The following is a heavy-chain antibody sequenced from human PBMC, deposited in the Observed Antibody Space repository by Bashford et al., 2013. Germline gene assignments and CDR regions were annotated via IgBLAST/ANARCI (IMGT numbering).Heavy chain of an antibody. J-gene: IGHJ4*02. CDR2: IIPILGTG. V-gene: IGHV1-69*13. Sequence: SVKVSCTASGGNFSNYAISWVRQAPGQGLEWMGGIIPILGTGKHAQRFQGRVTITADESTSTAYMELSSLTSEDTATYYCARVGRDYYDSRSAHVDYWGQGTLVTVSS. CDR1: GGNFSNYA. D-gene: IGHD3-22*01. CDR3: ARVGRDYYDSRSAHVDY.